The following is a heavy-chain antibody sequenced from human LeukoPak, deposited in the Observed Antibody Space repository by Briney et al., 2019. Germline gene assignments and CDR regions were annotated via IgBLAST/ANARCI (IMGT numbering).Heavy chain of an antibody. CDR2: IIPIFGTA. J-gene: IGHJ4*02. Sequence: ASVKVSCKASGGTFSSYAISWVRQAPGQGLEWMGGIIPIFGTANYAQKFQGRVTVTRDTSTSRVHMELSGLRSEDTAVYYCARDQEAFDYWGQGTLVTVSS. CDR3: ARDQEAFDY. V-gene: IGHV1-69*05. CDR1: GGTFSSYA.